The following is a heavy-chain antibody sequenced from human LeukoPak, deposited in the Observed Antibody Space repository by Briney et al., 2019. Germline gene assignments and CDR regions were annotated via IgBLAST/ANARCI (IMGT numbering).Heavy chain of an antibody. CDR2: ISGSGGST. D-gene: IGHD2-2*01. Sequence: PGGSLRLSCEASGFTFSTYGMSWVRQAPGKGLEWVSAISGSGGSTYYADSVKGRFTISRDNSKNTLYLQMNSLRAEDTAVYYCAKASSPPTXYXXYXXXXTXVTVSX. CDR3: AKASSPPTXYXXY. J-gene: IGHJ4*01. CDR1: GFTFSTYG. V-gene: IGHV3-23*01.